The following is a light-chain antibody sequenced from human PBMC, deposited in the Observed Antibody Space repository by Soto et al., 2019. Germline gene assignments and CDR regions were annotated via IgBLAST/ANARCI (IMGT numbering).Light chain of an antibody. CDR3: QQYNTWPLL. Sequence: EIVMTQSPATLSVSPGERATLSCRASQSVSSNLAWYQQKPGQAPRLLIYGASTRATGIPARFSGSGSGTEFTLTISSLRSEDFAVYYCQQYNTWPLLFGGGTKVEIK. J-gene: IGKJ4*01. CDR1: QSVSSN. V-gene: IGKV3-15*01. CDR2: GAS.